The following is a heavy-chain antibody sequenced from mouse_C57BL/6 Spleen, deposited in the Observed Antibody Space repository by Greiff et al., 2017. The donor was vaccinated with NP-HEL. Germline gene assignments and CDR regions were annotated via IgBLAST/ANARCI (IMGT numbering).Heavy chain of an antibody. J-gene: IGHJ2*01. Sequence: EVQLVESGGGLVKPGGSLKLSCAASGFTFSSYAMSWVRQTPEKRLEWVATISDGGSYTYYPDNVKGRFTISRDNAKNNLYLQMSHLKSEDTAMYYCARGGGYGNFDYWGQGTTLTVSS. CDR2: ISDGGSYT. D-gene: IGHD2-1*01. CDR1: GFTFSSYA. V-gene: IGHV5-4*01. CDR3: ARGGGYGNFDY.